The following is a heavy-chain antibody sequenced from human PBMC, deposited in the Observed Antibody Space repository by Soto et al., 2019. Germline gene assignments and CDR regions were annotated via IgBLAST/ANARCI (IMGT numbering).Heavy chain of an antibody. D-gene: IGHD3-16*01. CDR3: TRGYDYVWGVY. V-gene: IGHV3-74*01. Sequence: EVHLVESGGGLVQPGGSLRLSCAASGFTFSSYWMYWVRQVPGKGLVWVSRINSDGSSTSYADSVKGRFTISRDNAKNTLYPQMNSLRAEDTAVYYCTRGYDYVWGVYWGQGTLVTVSS. CDR2: INSDGSST. CDR1: GFTFSSYW. J-gene: IGHJ4*02.